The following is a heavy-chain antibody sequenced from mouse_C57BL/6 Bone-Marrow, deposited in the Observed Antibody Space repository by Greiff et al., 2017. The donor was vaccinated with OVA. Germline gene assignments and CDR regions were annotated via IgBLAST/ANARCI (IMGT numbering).Heavy chain of an antibody. V-gene: IGHV3-6*01. CDR2: ISYDGSN. D-gene: IGHD3-2*02. CDR1: GYSITSGYY. CDR3: ARVEATLDY. J-gene: IGHJ2*01. Sequence: EVHLVESGPGLVKPSQSLSLTCSVTGYSITSGYYWNWIRQFPGNKLEWMGYISYDGSNNYNPSLKNRISITRDTSKNQFFLKLNSVTTEDTATYYCARVEATLDYWGQGTTLTVSS.